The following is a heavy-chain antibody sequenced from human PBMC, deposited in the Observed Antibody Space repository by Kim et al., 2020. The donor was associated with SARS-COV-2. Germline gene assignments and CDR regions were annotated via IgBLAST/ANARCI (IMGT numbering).Heavy chain of an antibody. V-gene: IGHV1-69*13. Sequence: SVKVSCKASGGTFSSYAISWVRQAPGQGLEWMGGIIPIFGTANYAQKFQGRVTITADESTSTAYMELSSLRSEDTAVYYCAREGVDYGDYPNNRLGYYYYMDVWGKGTTVTVSS. CDR1: GGTFSSYA. CDR3: AREGVDYGDYPNNRLGYYYYMDV. D-gene: IGHD4-17*01. CDR2: IIPIFGTA. J-gene: IGHJ6*03.